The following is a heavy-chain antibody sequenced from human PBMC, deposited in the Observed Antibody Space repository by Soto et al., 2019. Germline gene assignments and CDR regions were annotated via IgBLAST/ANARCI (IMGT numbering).Heavy chain of an antibody. CDR1: GFTFSNAW. CDR2: IKTKTDDGAI. V-gene: IGHV3-15*01. D-gene: IGHD3-10*01. CDR3: STMIRGVIANDF. J-gene: IGHJ4*02. Sequence: EVQLVESGGGLVKPGGSVRLSCATSGFTFSNAWMNWVRQAPGKGLEWVGRIKTKTDDGAIDYAAPVKGRFTISRDDSKNTLYLQMNSLKTEDTAGYYCSTMIRGVIANDFWGRGTLVTVSS.